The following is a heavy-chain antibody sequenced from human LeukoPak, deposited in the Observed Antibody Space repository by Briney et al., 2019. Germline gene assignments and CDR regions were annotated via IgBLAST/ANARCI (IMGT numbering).Heavy chain of an antibody. CDR2: ISGSGGGT. CDR1: GFTFSSYA. Sequence: GGSLRLSCAASGFTFSSYAMSWVRQAPGKGLEWISTISGSGGGTYYADSVKGRFTISRDNSKNTLSLKMNSLRAEDTAVYHCAKGLVGTEYFQHWGQGTLVTVSS. J-gene: IGHJ1*01. V-gene: IGHV3-23*01. D-gene: IGHD2-8*02. CDR3: AKGLVGTEYFQH.